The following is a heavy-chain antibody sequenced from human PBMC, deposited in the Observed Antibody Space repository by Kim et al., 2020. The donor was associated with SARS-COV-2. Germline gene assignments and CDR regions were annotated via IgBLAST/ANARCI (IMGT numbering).Heavy chain of an antibody. Sequence: TKYAQKFQNRATLTKDTSTSTAYMELRSLISDDTAVYFCARDRDYRFDLWGQGTLVTVSS. CDR3: ARDRDYRFDL. CDR2: T. J-gene: IGHJ4*02. V-gene: IGHV1-18*01. D-gene: IGHD3-16*02.